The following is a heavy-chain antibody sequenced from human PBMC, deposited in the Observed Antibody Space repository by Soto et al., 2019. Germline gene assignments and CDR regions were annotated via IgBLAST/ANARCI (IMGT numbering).Heavy chain of an antibody. Sequence: EVQLLESGGGLVQPGGSLRLSCAASGFTFSSYAMSWVRQAPGKGLEWVSAISGSGGSTYYADSVKGRFTISRDNSKNTLSLQMNSLRAEDTAVYYCAKPPYSSSWPAILDYWGQGTLVTVSS. J-gene: IGHJ4*02. CDR1: GFTFSSYA. CDR3: AKPPYSSSWPAILDY. V-gene: IGHV3-23*01. CDR2: ISGSGGST. D-gene: IGHD6-13*01.